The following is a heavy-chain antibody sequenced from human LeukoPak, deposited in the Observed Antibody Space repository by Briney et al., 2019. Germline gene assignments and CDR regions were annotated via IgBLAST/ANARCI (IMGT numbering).Heavy chain of an antibody. CDR3: AKAGTYQLLAHFDY. CDR1: GFTIDDYA. V-gene: IGHV3-9*03. J-gene: IGHJ4*02. CDR2: ISWNSGSI. Sequence: SGGSLRLSCAASGFTIDDYAMHWVRHAPGKGLEWVSGISWNSGSIGYADSVKGRFTISRDNAKNSLYLQMNSLRAEDMALYYCAKAGTYQLLAHFDYWGQGTLVTVSS. D-gene: IGHD2-2*01.